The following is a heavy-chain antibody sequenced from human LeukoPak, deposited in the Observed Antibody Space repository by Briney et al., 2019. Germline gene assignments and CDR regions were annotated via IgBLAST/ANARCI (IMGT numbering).Heavy chain of an antibody. V-gene: IGHV4-34*01. CDR1: GGSFSGYY. CDR3: ARRIRVRNIAAAGTGGYYFDY. Sequence: SETLSLTCAVDGGSFSGYYWSWIRQPPGKGLEWRGEINHSGSTNYNPSLKSRVTISVDTSKNQFSLKLSSVTAADTAVYYCARRIRVRNIAAAGTGGYYFDYWGQGTLVTVSS. J-gene: IGHJ4*02. D-gene: IGHD6-13*01. CDR2: INHSGST.